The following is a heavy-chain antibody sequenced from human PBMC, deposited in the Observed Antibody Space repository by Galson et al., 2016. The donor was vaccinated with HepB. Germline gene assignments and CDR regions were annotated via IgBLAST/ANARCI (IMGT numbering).Heavy chain of an antibody. D-gene: IGHD6-19*01. CDR1: GFTFGSHA. Sequence: SLRLSCAASGFTFGSHAMTWVRQGPGKGLEWVSGIRGGGGLPHTNHSVRGRFTISRDNAQNSPYLQMNSLRAEDTALYYCAKGFDSRRDGWYNYWGQGTLVTVSS. CDR2: IRGGGGLP. V-gene: IGHV3-23*01. CDR3: AKGFDSRRDGWYNY. J-gene: IGHJ4*02.